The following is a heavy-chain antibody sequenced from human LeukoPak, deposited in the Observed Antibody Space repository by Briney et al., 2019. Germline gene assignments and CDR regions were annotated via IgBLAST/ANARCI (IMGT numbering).Heavy chain of an antibody. Sequence: GGSLRLSCAGSGFTFGGYGMHWFRQTPGKGLELVAVIAYDGSRAFYADSVKGRFTISRDNSKNTMSVQMDDLRAEDTAVYYCTRYNNDHFDYWGRGTLVTVSS. CDR1: GFTFGGYG. J-gene: IGHJ4*02. CDR3: TRYNNDHFDY. CDR2: IAYDGSRA. D-gene: IGHD1-14*01. V-gene: IGHV3-33*01.